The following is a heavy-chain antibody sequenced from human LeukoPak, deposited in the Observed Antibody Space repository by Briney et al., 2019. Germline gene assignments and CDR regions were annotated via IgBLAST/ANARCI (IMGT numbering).Heavy chain of an antibody. D-gene: IGHD5-24*01. CDR2: IIPIFGTA. J-gene: IGHJ5*02. CDR3: AREVGWLQTHNWFDP. V-gene: IGHV1-69*05. Sequence: SVKVSCKASGGTFSSYAISWVRQAPGQGLEWMGGIIPIFGTANYAQKFQGRVTITTDESTSTAYMELSSLRSGDTAVYYCAREVGWLQTHNWFDPWGQGTLVTVSS. CDR1: GGTFSSYA.